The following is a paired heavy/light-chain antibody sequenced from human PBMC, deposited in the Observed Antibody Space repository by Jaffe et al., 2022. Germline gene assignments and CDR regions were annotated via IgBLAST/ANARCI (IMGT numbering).Light chain of an antibody. CDR2: DVS. V-gene: IGLV2-14*03. CDR1: SSDVGGYNY. Sequence: QSALTQPASVSGSPGQSITISCTGTSSDVGGYNYVSWYQQHPGKAPKLMIYDVSNRPSGVSNRFSGSKSGNTASLTISGLQAEDEADYYCSSYTSSSILYVFGTGTKVTVL. CDR3: SSYTSSSILYV. J-gene: IGLJ1*01.
Heavy chain of an antibody. CDR3: ARRAIAARPWGTLRGGGGWYFDL. D-gene: IGHD6-6*01. J-gene: IGHJ2*01. V-gene: IGHV5-51*03. CDR1: GYSFTSYW. CDR2: IYPGDSDT. Sequence: EVQLVQSGAEVKKPGESLKISCKGSGYSFTSYWIGWVRQMPGKGLEWMGIIYPGDSDTRYSPSFQGQVTISADKSISTAYLQWSSLKASDTAMYYCARRAIAARPWGTLRGGGGWYFDLWGRGTLVTVSS.